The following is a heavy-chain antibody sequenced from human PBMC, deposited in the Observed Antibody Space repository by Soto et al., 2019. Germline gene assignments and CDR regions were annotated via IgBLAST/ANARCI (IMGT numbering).Heavy chain of an antibody. CDR3: AKWGGASLNAFDF. Sequence: PSETLSLTCTVSGGSISNYFWNWIRKSPGKALEWIGYVGYNGYTRYNPSLESRVTMSVDTSKNQFSLKLSSVTAADTAVYYCAKWGGASLNAFDFWGQGTLVTVSS. D-gene: IGHD2-8*01. CDR1: GGSISNYF. CDR2: VGYNGYT. V-gene: IGHV4-59*01. J-gene: IGHJ3*01.